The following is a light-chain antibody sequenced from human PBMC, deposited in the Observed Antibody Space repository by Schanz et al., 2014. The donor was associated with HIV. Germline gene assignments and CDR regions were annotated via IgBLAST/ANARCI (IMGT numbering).Light chain of an antibody. V-gene: IGLV2-14*03. J-gene: IGLJ1*01. CDR2: DVT. CDR1: SSDVGGDNF. CDR3: NSYSHSNTYV. Sequence: QSALTQPASASGSPGQSISISCAGTSSDVGGDNFVSWYQQHPGRAPRLLVYDVTYRPSGVSNRFSGSKSGNTASLTISGLQPEDEADYYCNSYSHSNTYVFGSGTKLTVL.